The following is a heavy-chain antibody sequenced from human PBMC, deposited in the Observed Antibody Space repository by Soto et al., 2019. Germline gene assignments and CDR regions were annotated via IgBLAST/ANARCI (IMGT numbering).Heavy chain of an antibody. CDR1: GFTFSGYA. CDR3: TRRKEEARAGCASVMQRTGFHP. Sequence: EVQLVESGGGLVQPGGSLKLSCAASGFTFSGYAMHWVRQDSGKGLEWVARIRCKANSYATAYAASVKGRFTISRDHSKNTAYLQMNILKNAYTAFYHSTRRKEEARAGCASVMQRTGFHPCGQGTLVTVSS. CDR2: IRCKANSYAT. D-gene: IGHD3-9*01. J-gene: IGHJ5*02. V-gene: IGHV3-73*01.